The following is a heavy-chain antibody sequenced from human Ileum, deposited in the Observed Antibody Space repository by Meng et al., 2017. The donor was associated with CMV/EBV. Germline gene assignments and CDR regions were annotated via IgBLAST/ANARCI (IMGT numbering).Heavy chain of an antibody. J-gene: IGHJ4*02. CDR2: ITSGSSI. CDR1: GFTFSSSN. CDR3: ARYTSTYRDY. D-gene: IGHD1-26*01. Sequence: EVQPVESGGGLVKPGGSLRLSCAASGFTFSSSNMSWVRQAPGKGLGWVSSITSGSSIFYADSVKGRFTISRDNAKNLFFLQMASLRAADTAVYYCARYTSTYRDYWGQGTLVTVSS. V-gene: IGHV3-21*06.